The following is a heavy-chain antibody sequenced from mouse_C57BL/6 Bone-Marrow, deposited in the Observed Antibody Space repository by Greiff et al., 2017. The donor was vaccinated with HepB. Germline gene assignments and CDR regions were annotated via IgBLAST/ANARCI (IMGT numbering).Heavy chain of an antibody. Sequence: VKLQQPGAELVRPGSSVKLSCKASGYTFTSYWMHWVKQRPIQGLEWIGNIDPSDSETHYNQKFKDKATLTVDKSSSTAYMQLSSLTSEDSAVYYCARGSSLYYYAMDYWGQGTSVTVSS. CDR1: GYTFTSYW. V-gene: IGHV1-52*01. CDR3: ARGSSLYYYAMDY. D-gene: IGHD1-1*01. CDR2: IDPSDSET. J-gene: IGHJ4*01.